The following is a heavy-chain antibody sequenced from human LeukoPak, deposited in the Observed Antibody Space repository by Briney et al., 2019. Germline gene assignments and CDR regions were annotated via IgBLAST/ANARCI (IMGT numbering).Heavy chain of an antibody. CDR1: GFTFSSYW. J-gene: IGHJ4*02. D-gene: IGHD6-19*01. CDR2: IKQDGSEK. CDR3: ARVTAVAGTSVGVDA. Sequence: GGSLRLSCAASGFTFSSYWMSWVRQAPGKGLEWVANIKQDGSEKFYVDSVKGRFTISRDNAKNTLYLQMNSLRAEDTAVYYCARVTAVAGTSVGVDAWGQGILVTVS. V-gene: IGHV3-7*01.